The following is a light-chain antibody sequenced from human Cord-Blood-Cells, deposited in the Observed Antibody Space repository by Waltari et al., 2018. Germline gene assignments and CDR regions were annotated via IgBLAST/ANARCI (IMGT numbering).Light chain of an antibody. CDR1: KLGDKY. CDR3: QAWDSSTAWV. CDR2: QDR. Sequence: SYELTQPPSVSVSPGQTASITCSGDKLGDKYACWYQQKPGQSPVLVIYQDRQRPSGISERFSGSNSRNTATLTIGGTEAMDEADYYCQAWDSSTAWVFGGGTKLTVL. J-gene: IGLJ3*02. V-gene: IGLV3-1*01.